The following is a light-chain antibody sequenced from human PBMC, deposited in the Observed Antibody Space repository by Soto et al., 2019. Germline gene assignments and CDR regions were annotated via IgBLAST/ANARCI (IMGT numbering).Light chain of an antibody. J-gene: IGLJ3*02. Sequence: QSVLTQPPSASGTPGQRVTISCSGSSSNIGSNYVYWYQQLPGTAPKLLIYRIDQRPSGVPDRFSGSKSGTSASLAISGRLSEDEAAYYCSAWDASLSPSVFGRGTKVTVL. V-gene: IGLV1-47*01. CDR1: SSNIGSNY. CDR3: SAWDASLSPSV. CDR2: RID.